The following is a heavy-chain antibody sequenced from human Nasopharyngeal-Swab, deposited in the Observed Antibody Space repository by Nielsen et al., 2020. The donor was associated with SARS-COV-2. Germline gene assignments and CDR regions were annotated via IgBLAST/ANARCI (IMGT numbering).Heavy chain of an antibody. D-gene: IGHD2-2*01. V-gene: IGHV1-18*01. CDR2: ISAYNGNK. Sequence: ASVMVTCKASGYTITSAGTRWVRQAAAQGREGMGSISAYNGNKNYAQKLQGRVTMTTDTSTSTAYMELRSMRSDDTAVYYCARDFGQLLFPLDYWGQGTLVTVSS. J-gene: IGHJ4*02. CDR3: ARDFGQLLFPLDY. CDR1: GYTITSAG.